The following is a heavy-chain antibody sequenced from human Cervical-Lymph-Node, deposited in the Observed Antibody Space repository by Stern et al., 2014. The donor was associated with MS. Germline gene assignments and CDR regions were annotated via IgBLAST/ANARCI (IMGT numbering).Heavy chain of an antibody. Sequence: QVQLVQSGAEVKKPGTSVKVSCKASGYNFNAYYIHWVRQAPGQGLEWMGRINPDGGGTTYAQKFQGRVTMTRDTSISTVYLELIRLTSDDTAVYYCARDLTGYEGFDLWGQGTMVIVSS. D-gene: IGHD1-20*01. CDR1: GYNFNAYY. J-gene: IGHJ3*01. V-gene: IGHV1-2*06. CDR2: INPDGGGT. CDR3: ARDLTGYEGFDL.